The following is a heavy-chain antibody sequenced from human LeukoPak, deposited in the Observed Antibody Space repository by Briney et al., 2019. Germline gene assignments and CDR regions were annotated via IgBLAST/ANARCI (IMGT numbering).Heavy chain of an antibody. CDR1: GFTFSDYY. CDR2: ISSGDNTK. CDR3: ARGLAAGSLMVFGY. Sequence: GGSLRLSCAASGFTFSDYYMTWIRQAPGKGLEWVSYISSGDNTKYYATSVKGRFTISRDNARNSLYLQMNSLRAEDTAVYYCARGLAAGSLMVFGYWGQGTLVTVSS. J-gene: IGHJ4*02. V-gene: IGHV3-11*04. D-gene: IGHD6-13*01.